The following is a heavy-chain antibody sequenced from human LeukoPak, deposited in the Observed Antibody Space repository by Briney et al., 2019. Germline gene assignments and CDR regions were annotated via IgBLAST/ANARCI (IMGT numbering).Heavy chain of an antibody. D-gene: IGHD6-19*01. CDR2: IYYSGST. V-gene: IGHV4-59*01. CDR3: ARSAVAGNLGY. CDR1: GGSISSYY. J-gene: IGHJ4*02. Sequence: SETLSLTCTVSGGSISSYYWSWIRQPPGKGLEWIGYIYYSGSTNYNPSLKSRVTISVDTSKNQFSLKLSSVTAADTAVYYCARSAVAGNLGYWGQGTLVTVSS.